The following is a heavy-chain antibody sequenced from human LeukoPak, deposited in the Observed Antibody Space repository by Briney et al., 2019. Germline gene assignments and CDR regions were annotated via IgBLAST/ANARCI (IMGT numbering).Heavy chain of an antibody. D-gene: IGHD3-22*01. CDR1: GGSISSGDYY. J-gene: IGHJ6*03. V-gene: IGHV4-30-4*01. Sequence: SQTLSLTCTVSGGSISSGDYYWSWIRQPPGKGLEWIGYIHYSGSTYSNPSLKSRVTISVDTSKNQFSLKLSSVTAADTAVYYCARLTPRVALYSSGYSHTGQRRGYYYYMDVWGKGTTVTVSS. CDR2: IHYSGST. CDR3: ARLTPRVALYSSGYSHTGQRRGYYYYMDV.